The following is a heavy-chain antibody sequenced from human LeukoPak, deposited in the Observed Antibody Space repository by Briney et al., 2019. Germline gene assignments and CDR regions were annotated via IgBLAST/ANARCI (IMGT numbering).Heavy chain of an antibody. D-gene: IGHD4-11*01. V-gene: IGHV3-74*01. J-gene: IGHJ3*02. CDR3: ARAGEGLQSYGFDM. CDR2: INSDGSST. Sequence: GGSLRLSCAASGFSFNMAWMHWVRQGPGKGLVWVSRINSDGSSTGYEDSVKGRFTISRDNAKNTLDLQMNNLRAEDTAVYYCARAGEGLQSYGFDMWGQGTKVSVST. CDR1: GFSFNMAW.